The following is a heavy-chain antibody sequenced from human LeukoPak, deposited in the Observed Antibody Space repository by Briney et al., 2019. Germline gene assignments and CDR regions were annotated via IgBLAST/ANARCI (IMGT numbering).Heavy chain of an antibody. Sequence: SETLSLTCAVSGGSFSGYYWSWIRQPPGKGLEWIGEINHSGTTNYNPSVKSRVTISVDKSKNQFSLKLNSVTAADTAVYYCARAPNQPSSGYYSFDYWGQGTLVTVSS. CDR2: INHSGTT. CDR1: GGSFSGYY. D-gene: IGHD3-22*01. V-gene: IGHV4-34*01. J-gene: IGHJ4*02. CDR3: ARAPNQPSSGYYSFDY.